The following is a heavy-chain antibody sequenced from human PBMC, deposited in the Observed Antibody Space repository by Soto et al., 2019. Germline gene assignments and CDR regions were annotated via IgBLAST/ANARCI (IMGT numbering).Heavy chain of an antibody. V-gene: IGHV4-4*02. D-gene: IGHD3-3*01. J-gene: IGHJ6*02. CDR1: GGSISSSNW. CDR3: AILLRSTYDMDV. Sequence: QVQRQEWGPGLVKPSGTLSLTCAVSGGSISSSNWWTWVRQPPGKGLEWIGDIYHSGSTNYNPSLKSRVTISVAKSKNQFSLKVSSVTAADTAVYYCAILLRSTYDMDVWGQGTTVTVSS. CDR2: IYHSGST.